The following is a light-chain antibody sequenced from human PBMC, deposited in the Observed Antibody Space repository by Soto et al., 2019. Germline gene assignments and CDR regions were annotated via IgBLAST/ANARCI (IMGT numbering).Light chain of an antibody. CDR3: AAWDDSLNGWV. CDR1: SSNIETNT. Sequence: QSVLTQPPSASGTPGQRVTLSCSGSSSNIETNTVSWYQQLPGTAPKLLIYNNNQRPSGVPDRFSGSKSGTSASLAISGLQSEDEADYYCAAWDDSLNGWVFGGGTKLTVL. CDR2: NNN. V-gene: IGLV1-44*01. J-gene: IGLJ3*02.